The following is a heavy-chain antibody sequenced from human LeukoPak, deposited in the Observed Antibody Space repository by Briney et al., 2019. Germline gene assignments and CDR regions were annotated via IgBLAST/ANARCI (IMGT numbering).Heavy chain of an antibody. J-gene: IGHJ4*02. Sequence: GGSLRLSCAASGFTFSSYGMHWVRQAPGKGLEWVALIWYDGGNKYCADSVKGRFTISRDNSKNTPYLQMNSLTAEDTAVYYCARDIEEGRGDLRLGFDSWGQGTLVTVSS. CDR3: ARDIEEGRGDLRLGFDS. D-gene: IGHD7-27*01. CDR2: IWYDGGNK. CDR1: GFTFSSYG. V-gene: IGHV3-33*01.